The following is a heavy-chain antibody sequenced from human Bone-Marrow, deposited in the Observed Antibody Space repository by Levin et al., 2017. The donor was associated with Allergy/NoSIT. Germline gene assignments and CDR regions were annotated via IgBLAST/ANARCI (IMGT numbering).Heavy chain of an antibody. Sequence: HAGGSLRLSCAASGFSVSKSYIDWVRQAPGKGLEWVAVIFSGEGTEYADSVRGRFTISKDSSKNTVNLQMNSLRVEDTAVYYCVREAVTARRNYYGMDVWGHGATVTVSS. CDR3: VREAVTARRNYYGMDV. V-gene: IGHV3-66*01. D-gene: IGHD6-6*01. CDR2: IFSGEGT. CDR1: GFSVSKSY. J-gene: IGHJ6*02.